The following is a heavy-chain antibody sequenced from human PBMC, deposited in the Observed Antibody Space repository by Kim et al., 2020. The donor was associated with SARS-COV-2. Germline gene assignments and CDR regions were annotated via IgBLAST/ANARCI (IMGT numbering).Heavy chain of an antibody. V-gene: IGHV1-24*01. CDR3: ATCPIVGATSWFDP. D-gene: IGHD1-26*01. Sequence: ASVKVSCKVSGYTLTELSMHWVRQAPGKGLEWMGGFDPEDGETIYAQKFQGRVTMTEDTSTDTAYMELSSLRSEDTAVYYCATCPIVGATSWFDPWGQGTLVTVSS. CDR2: FDPEDGET. CDR1: GYTLTELS. J-gene: IGHJ5*02.